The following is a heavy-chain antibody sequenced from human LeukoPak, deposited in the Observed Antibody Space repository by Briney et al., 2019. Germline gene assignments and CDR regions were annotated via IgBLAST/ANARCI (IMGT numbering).Heavy chain of an antibody. Sequence: RTGGSLRLSCAASGFTFSSYWMSWVRQAPGKGLEWVANIKQDGSEKYYVDSVKGGFTISRDNAKNSLYLQMNSLRAEDTAVYYCARDQPRQGFWSGYYYMDVWGKGTTVTVSS. CDR2: IKQDGSEK. CDR1: GFTFSSYW. V-gene: IGHV3-7*01. J-gene: IGHJ6*03. CDR3: ARDQPRQGFWSGYYYMDV. D-gene: IGHD3-3*01.